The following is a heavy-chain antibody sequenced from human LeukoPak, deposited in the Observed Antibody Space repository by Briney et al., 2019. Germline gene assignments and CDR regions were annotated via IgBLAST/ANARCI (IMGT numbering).Heavy chain of an antibody. D-gene: IGHD3-22*01. CDR3: ARDYYDSSGFFVYYYGMDV. Sequence: GRSLRLSCAASGFTFSSYGMHWVRQAPGKGLEWVAVISYDGSNKYYADSVRGRFTISRDNSKNTLYLQMNSLRAEDTAVYYCARDYYDSSGFFVYYYGMDVWGQGTTVTVSS. CDR2: ISYDGSNK. V-gene: IGHV3-30*03. J-gene: IGHJ6*02. CDR1: GFTFSSYG.